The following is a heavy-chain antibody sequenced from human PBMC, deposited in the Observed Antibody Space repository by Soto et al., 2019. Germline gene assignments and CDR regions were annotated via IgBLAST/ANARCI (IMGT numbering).Heavy chain of an antibody. J-gene: IGHJ6*02. D-gene: IGHD5-12*01. CDR2: ISFDGRNK. CDR1: GFIFSTYG. CDR3: AKDTATAITSYYFYGMDV. Sequence: QVQLVESGGGVVQPGRSLRLSCAASGFIFSTYGMHWVRQAPGKGLEWVAVISFDGRNKYYADSVRGRFIISRDNSKNTLHLQMNSLRGEDTAVYYCAKDTATAITSYYFYGMDVWGQGTTVTVSS. V-gene: IGHV3-30*18.